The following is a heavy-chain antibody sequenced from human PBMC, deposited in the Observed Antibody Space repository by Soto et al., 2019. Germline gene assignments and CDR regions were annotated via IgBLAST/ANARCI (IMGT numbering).Heavy chain of an antibody. D-gene: IGHD2-2*01. J-gene: IGHJ5*02. Sequence: GASVKVSCKASGGTFSSYAISWVRQAPGQGLEWMGGIIPIFGTANYAQKFQGRVTITADESTSTAYMELSSLRSEDTAVYYCARVPKLVPAAGPTPDWFDPWGQGTLVTVSS. CDR3: ARVPKLVPAAGPTPDWFDP. CDR2: IIPIFGTA. V-gene: IGHV1-69*13. CDR1: GGTFSSYA.